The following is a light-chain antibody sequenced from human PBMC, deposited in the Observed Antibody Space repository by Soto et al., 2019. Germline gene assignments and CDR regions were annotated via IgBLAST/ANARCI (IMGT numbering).Light chain of an antibody. CDR1: NSNIGSKY. CDR3: AAWDNSLVGGPA. Sequence: QPVLTQPPSASGTPGQRVTISCSGSNSNIGSKYVYWYQQLPGTAPKLLLYRNNQRPSGVPDRFSGSKSGTSASLAISGLRSGDEADYYCAAWDNSLVGGPAFGGGTKLTVL. CDR2: RNN. V-gene: IGLV1-47*01. J-gene: IGLJ2*01.